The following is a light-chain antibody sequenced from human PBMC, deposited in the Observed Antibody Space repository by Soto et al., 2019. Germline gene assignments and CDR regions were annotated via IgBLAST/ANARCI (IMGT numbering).Light chain of an antibody. J-gene: IGKJ4*01. Sequence: EIVMTQSPATLSVSPGERATLSCWASQSVSSNLAWYQQKPGQAPRLLIYDVSTRATGIPTRFSGSGSGTEFTLTISSLQSEDFAAYYCQQCNNWPLTFGGGTKVDIK. V-gene: IGKV3D-15*01. CDR1: QSVSSN. CDR2: DVS. CDR3: QQCNNWPLT.